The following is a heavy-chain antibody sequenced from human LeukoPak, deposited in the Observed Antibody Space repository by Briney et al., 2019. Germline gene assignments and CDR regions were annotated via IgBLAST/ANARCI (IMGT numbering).Heavy chain of an antibody. J-gene: IGHJ4*02. CDR2: IYPNSGGT. Sequence: GASVKVSCKASGYTFTGYFMHWVRQAPGQGLEWMGWIYPNSGGTNYAQKFQGRVTMTRDTSISTAYMELSSLRSDDTAVYYCARTPESSGYHLDFDYWGQGTLVIVSS. CDR1: GYTFTGYF. D-gene: IGHD3-22*01. CDR3: ARTPESSGYHLDFDY. V-gene: IGHV1-2*02.